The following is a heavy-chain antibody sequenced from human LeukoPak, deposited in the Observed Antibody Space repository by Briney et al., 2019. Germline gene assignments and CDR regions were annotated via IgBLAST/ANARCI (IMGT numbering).Heavy chain of an antibody. CDR1: GFTFSSYA. CDR3: VFSWVGATGYYYYMDV. J-gene: IGHJ6*03. CDR2: ISGSGGST. Sequence: PGGSLRLSCAASGFTFSSYAMSWVRQAPGKGLEWVSAISGSGGSTYYADSVKGRFTISRDNSKNTLYLQMNSLRAEDTAVYYCVFSWVGATGYYYYMDVWGKGTTVTVSS. V-gene: IGHV3-23*01. D-gene: IGHD1-26*01.